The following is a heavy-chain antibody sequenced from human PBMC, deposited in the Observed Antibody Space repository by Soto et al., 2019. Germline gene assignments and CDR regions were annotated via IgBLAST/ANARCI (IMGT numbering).Heavy chain of an antibody. CDR2: ISYDGSNK. D-gene: IGHD6-19*01. Sequence: QVQLVESGGGVVQPGRSLRLSCAASGFTFSSYGMHWVRQAPGKGLEWVAVISYDGSNKYYVDSVKGRFTISRDNSKNTLYLQMNSLRAEDTAVYYCAKEQGIAVAGTVYFQHWGQGTLVTVSS. J-gene: IGHJ1*01. CDR3: AKEQGIAVAGTVYFQH. V-gene: IGHV3-30*18. CDR1: GFTFSSYG.